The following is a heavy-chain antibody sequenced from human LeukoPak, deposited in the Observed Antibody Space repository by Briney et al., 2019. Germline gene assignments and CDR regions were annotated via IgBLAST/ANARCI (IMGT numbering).Heavy chain of an antibody. CDR3: ARSNYYDSSGYYYFDY. V-gene: IGHV1-2*02. CDR1: GYTFTGYY. D-gene: IGHD3-22*01. CDR2: INPNSGGT. Sequence: ASVKVSCKASGYTFTGYYMHWVRQAPGQGLEWMGWINPNSGGTNYAQKFRGRVTMTRDTSISTAYMELSRLRSDDTAVYYCARSNYYDSSGYYYFDYWGQGTLVTVSS. J-gene: IGHJ4*02.